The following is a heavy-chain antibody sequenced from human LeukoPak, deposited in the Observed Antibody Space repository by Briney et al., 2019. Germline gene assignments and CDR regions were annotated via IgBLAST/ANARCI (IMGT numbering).Heavy chain of an antibody. V-gene: IGHV4-39*01. D-gene: IGHD3-22*01. Sequence: PSETLSLTCTVSGGSISSSSYYWGWIRQPPGKGLEWIGSIYYSGSTYYNPSLKSRVTISVDTSKNQFSLKLSSVTAADTAVYYCARQTNYDSSGYYFDYWGQGSLVTVSS. CDR3: ARQTNYDSSGYYFDY. J-gene: IGHJ4*02. CDR1: GGSISSSSYY. CDR2: IYYSGST.